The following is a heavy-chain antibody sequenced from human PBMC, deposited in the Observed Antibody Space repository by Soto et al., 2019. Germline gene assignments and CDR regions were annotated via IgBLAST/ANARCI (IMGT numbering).Heavy chain of an antibody. CDR2: ISYDGSNK. CDR1: GFTCSSYA. J-gene: IGHJ4*02. V-gene: IGHV3-30*04. Sequence: QAQLEESGGGVVQPGMSLRLSCAASGFTCSSYAMHWVRQAPGKGLEWVAVISYDGSNKYYADSVKGRFTISRDNSKNTLYLQMNSLRTEDTAVYFCARDLSWIFRIIGPIDDWGQGSLVTVSP. D-gene: IGHD3-3*01. CDR3: ARDLSWIFRIIGPIDD.